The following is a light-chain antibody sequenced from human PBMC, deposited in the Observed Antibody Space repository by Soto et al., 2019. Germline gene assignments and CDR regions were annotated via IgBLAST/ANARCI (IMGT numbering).Light chain of an antibody. CDR2: EVS. CDR3: SSYAGSYNWV. J-gene: IGLJ3*02. CDR1: SSDVGGYNY. V-gene: IGLV2-8*01. Sequence: QSVLTQPPSASGSPGQSVTISCTGTSSDVGGYNYVSWYQQHPGKAPKLMIFEVSNRPSGVPDRVSGSKSGNTASLTVSGLQAEDEDHYYCSSYAGSYNWVFGGGTKLTVL.